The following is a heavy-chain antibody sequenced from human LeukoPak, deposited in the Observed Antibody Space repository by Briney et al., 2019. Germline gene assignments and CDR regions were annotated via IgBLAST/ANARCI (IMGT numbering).Heavy chain of an antibody. Sequence: YYMNWIRQAPGKGQEWLSYISSSGGTIYYADSVKGRFTISRDNAKNSLYLQMNSLRAEDTAVYYCAGYSSGWFGAFHIWGQGTMVTVSS. CDR3: AGYSSGWFGAFHI. D-gene: IGHD6-19*01. CDR1: YY. CDR2: ISSSGGTI. V-gene: IGHV3-11*04. J-gene: IGHJ3*02.